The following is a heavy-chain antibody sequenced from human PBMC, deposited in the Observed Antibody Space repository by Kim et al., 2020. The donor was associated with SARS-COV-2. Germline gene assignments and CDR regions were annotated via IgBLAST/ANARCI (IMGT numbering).Heavy chain of an antibody. J-gene: IGHJ3*02. V-gene: IGHV3-33*01. Sequence: GGSLRLSCAASGFTFSSYGMHWVRQAPGKGLEWVAVILYDGSNKYYADSVKGRFTISRDNSKNTLYLQMNSLRAEDTAVYYCARSIAAADAFDIWGQGTMVTVSS. CDR1: GFTFSSYG. CDR3: ARSIAAADAFDI. CDR2: ILYDGSNK. D-gene: IGHD6-13*01.